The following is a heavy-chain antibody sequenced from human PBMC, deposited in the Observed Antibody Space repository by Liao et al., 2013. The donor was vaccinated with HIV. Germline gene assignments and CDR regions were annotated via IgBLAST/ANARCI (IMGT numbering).Heavy chain of an antibody. CDR3: ARGPDIDLVVVPAPAFDI. D-gene: IGHD2-2*01. V-gene: IGHV4-59*01. CDR1: GGSINGYY. Sequence: QVQLQESGPGLVKSSQTLFLTCTVAGGSINGYYWSWIRQTPGKGLEWIGYIHYSGSTNYNPSLKSRVTISVDTSKNQFSLKLSSVTAADTALYYCARGPDIDLVVVPAPAFDIWGQGTMVAVSS. J-gene: IGHJ3*02. CDR2: IHYSGST.